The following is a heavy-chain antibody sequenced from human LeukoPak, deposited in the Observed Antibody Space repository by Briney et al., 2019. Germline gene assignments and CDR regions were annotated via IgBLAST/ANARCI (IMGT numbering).Heavy chain of an antibody. CDR2: IYPGDSDT. J-gene: IGHJ4*02. CDR3: ATRGPHYDFWSGFDY. V-gene: IGHV5-51*01. CDR1: GYSFTSYW. Sequence: GESLGISCKGSGYSFTSYWIGWVRQMPGKGLEWMGIIYPGDSDTRYSPSFQGQVTISADKSISTAYLQWSSLKASDTAMYYCATRGPHYDFWSGFDYWGQGTLVTVSS. D-gene: IGHD3-3*01.